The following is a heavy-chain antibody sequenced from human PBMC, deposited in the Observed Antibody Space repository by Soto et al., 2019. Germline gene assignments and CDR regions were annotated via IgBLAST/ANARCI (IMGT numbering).Heavy chain of an antibody. J-gene: IGHJ6*02. CDR3: AKERGRNRNFAMDV. V-gene: IGHV3-30*18. D-gene: IGHD1-1*01. CDR1: GLTFSDYG. CDR2: ISYDGSFV. Sequence: PGGSLRLSCVVSGLTFSDYGFHWVRQAPGKGLDWVAAISYDGSFVYYADCVRGRFTISRDNSRNTLDLQMNTLRHEDTAVYYCAKERGRNRNFAMDVWGQGTSVTVSS.